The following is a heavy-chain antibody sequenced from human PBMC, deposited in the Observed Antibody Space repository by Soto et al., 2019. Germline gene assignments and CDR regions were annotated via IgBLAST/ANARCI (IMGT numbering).Heavy chain of an antibody. V-gene: IGHV3-30-3*01. CDR2: ISYDGSNK. J-gene: IGHJ5*02. Sequence: GGSLRLSCAASGFTFSSYAMHWVRQAPGKGLEWVAVISYDGSNKYYADSVKGRFTISRDNSKNTLYLQMNSLRAEDTAVYYCARDISIAVAGYNWFDPWGQGTLVTVS. CDR3: ARDISIAVAGYNWFDP. CDR1: GFTFSSYA. D-gene: IGHD6-19*01.